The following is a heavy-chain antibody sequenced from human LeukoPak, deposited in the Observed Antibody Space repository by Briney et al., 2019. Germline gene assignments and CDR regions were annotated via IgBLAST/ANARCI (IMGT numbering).Heavy chain of an antibody. D-gene: IGHD5-18*01. CDR2: IYYSGST. CDR1: GGSISSSSYY. J-gene: IGHJ3*02. CDR3: ARRIQLWLNSKPYDAFDI. Sequence: KPSETLSLTCTVSGGSISSSSYYWGWIRQPPGKGLEWIGSIYYSGSTYYNPSLKSRVTISVDTSKNQFSLKLGSVTAADTAVYYCARRIQLWLNSKPYDAFDIWGQGTMVTVSS. V-gene: IGHV4-39*07.